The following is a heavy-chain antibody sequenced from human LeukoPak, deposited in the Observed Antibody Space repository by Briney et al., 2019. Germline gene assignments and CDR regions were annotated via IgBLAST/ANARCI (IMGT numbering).Heavy chain of an antibody. D-gene: IGHD1-26*01. V-gene: IGHV4-61*02. CDR1: GGSISSGSYY. CDR2: IYTSGST. J-gene: IGHJ4*02. CDR3: ARGPGRGSDY. Sequence: PSETLSLTCTVSGGSISSGSYYWSWIRQPAGKGLEWIGRIYTSGSTNYNPSLKSRVTISVDTSKNQFSLKLSSVTAADTAVYYCARGPGRGSDYWGQGTLVTVSS.